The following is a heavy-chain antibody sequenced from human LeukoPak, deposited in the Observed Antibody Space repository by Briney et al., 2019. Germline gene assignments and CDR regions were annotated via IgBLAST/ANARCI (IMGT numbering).Heavy chain of an antibody. CDR2: IKQDGSEK. J-gene: IGHJ4*02. Sequence: GGSLRLSCAASGFIFSSYWMSWVRQAPGKGLEWVANIKQDGSEKYYVDSVKGRFTISRDNAKNSLYLQMNSLRAEDTAVYYCARDLGDSSGGSCYPKIDYWGQGTLVTVSS. D-gene: IGHD2-15*01. V-gene: IGHV3-7*05. CDR3: ARDLGDSSGGSCYPKIDY. CDR1: GFIFSSYW.